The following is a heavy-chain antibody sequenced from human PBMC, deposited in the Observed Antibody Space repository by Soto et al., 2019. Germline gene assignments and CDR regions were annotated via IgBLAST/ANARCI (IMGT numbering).Heavy chain of an antibody. CDR2: IRSKANSYAT. Sequence: GGSLRLSCAASGFTFSGSAMHWVRQASGKGLEWVGRIRSKANSYATAYAASVKGRFTISRDDSKNTAYLQMNSLKTEDTAVYYCSPMISHDAFDIWGQGTMVTVSS. CDR3: SPMISHDAFDI. V-gene: IGHV3-73*01. J-gene: IGHJ3*02. D-gene: IGHD3-22*01. CDR1: GFTFSGSA.